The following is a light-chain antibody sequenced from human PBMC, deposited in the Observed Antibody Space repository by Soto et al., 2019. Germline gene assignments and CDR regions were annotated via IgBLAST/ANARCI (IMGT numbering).Light chain of an antibody. CDR3: QQYNNGPPLT. J-gene: IGKJ4*02. CDR2: GAS. CDR1: QSVSTN. Sequence: EIVMTQSPATLSVSPGERATLSCRASQSVSTNLAWYQQKPGQAPRLLIYGASTRATGVPARFSGSGSGTEFTLTIRRLQSEDFAVYYCQQYNNGPPLTFGGGTTVDIK. V-gene: IGKV3-15*01.